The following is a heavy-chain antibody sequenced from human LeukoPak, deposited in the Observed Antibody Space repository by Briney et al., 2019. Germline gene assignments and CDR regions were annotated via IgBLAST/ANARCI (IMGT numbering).Heavy chain of an antibody. V-gene: IGHV4-31*03. D-gene: IGHD3-3*01. CDR3: ARGHLIPGPSGYTLYYFDY. J-gene: IGHJ4*02. CDR2: IYYSGST. Sequence: SETLSLTCTVSGGSISSGGYYWSWIRQHPGKGLEWIGYIYYSGSTYYNPSLKSRVTISVDTSKNQFSLKLSSVTAADTAVYYCARGHLIPGPSGYTLYYFDYWGQGTLVTVSS. CDR1: GGSISSGGYY.